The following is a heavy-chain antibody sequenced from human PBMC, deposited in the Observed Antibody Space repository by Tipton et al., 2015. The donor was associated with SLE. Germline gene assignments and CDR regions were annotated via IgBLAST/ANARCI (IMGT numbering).Heavy chain of an antibody. V-gene: IGHV4-34*01. Sequence: TLSLTCAVYGGSFSGYYWTWIRQPPGKGLEWIGEINHSGSTNYTPSLKGRVTKSVDTSQNQFSLRLTSVTAADTAVYYCGRHKTATRAFDFWGQGTLVTVSS. D-gene: IGHD1-1*01. J-gene: IGHJ3*01. CDR1: GGSFSGYY. CDR2: INHSGST. CDR3: GRHKTATRAFDF.